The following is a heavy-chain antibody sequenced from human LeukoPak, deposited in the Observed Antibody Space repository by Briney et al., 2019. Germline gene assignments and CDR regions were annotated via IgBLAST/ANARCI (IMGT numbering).Heavy chain of an antibody. Sequence: QPGGSLRLSCAASGFTFSNYAMSWVRQAPGKGLEWVSGISGSGGSSYYADSVKGRFTISRDNSKNTLYLQMNSLRAEDTAVYYCAKRPPFRVGTAPKYYYMDVWGEGTTVTVSS. D-gene: IGHD4-23*01. CDR2: ISGSGGSS. CDR1: GFTFSNYA. V-gene: IGHV3-23*01. CDR3: AKRPPFRVGTAPKYYYMDV. J-gene: IGHJ6*03.